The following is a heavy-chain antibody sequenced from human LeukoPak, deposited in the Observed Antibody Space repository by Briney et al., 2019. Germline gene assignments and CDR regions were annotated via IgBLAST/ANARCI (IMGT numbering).Heavy chain of an antibody. Sequence: SETLSLTCTVSGVSISSYYWNWIRQPPGKGLEWIGYIYYSGSTYYNPSLKSRVTISVDTSKNQFSLKLSSVTAADTAVYYCARANCGGGSCYSDYWGQGTLVTVSS. CDR2: IYYSGST. J-gene: IGHJ4*02. CDR3: ARANCGGGSCYSDY. D-gene: IGHD2-15*01. V-gene: IGHV4-59*12. CDR1: GVSISSYY.